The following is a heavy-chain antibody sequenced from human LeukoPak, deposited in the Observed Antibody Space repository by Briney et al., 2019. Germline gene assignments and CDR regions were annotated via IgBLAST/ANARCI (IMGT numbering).Heavy chain of an antibody. CDR1: GDSISSYY. CDR3: ARGVVPTAKGWFDP. V-gene: IGHV4-59*01. D-gene: IGHD2-2*01. Sequence: PSETLSLTCTVSGDSISSYYWSWIRQPPGKGLEWIGCIYYSGNTNYNPSLKSRVTISVDTSKNQFSLKLRSVTAADTAMYYCARGVVPTAKGWFDPWGQGTLVTVSS. J-gene: IGHJ5*02. CDR2: IYYSGNT.